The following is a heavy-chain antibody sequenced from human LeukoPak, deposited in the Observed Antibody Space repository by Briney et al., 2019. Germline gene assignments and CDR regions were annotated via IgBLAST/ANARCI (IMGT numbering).Heavy chain of an antibody. D-gene: IGHD6-13*01. Sequence: GGSLRLSCAASGFTFSSYSMNWVRQAPGKGLEWVSSITSSSNSIYYADSVKGRFTISRDNAKNSLYLQMNSPRAEDTAVYYCARTPSNTWSNWFDPWGQGTLVIVSS. CDR1: GFTFSSYS. J-gene: IGHJ5*02. CDR2: ITSSSNSI. V-gene: IGHV3-21*01. CDR3: ARTPSNTWSNWFDP.